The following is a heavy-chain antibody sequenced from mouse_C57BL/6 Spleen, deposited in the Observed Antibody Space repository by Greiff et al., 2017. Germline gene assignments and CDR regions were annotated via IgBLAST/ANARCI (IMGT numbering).Heavy chain of an antibody. CDR2: IYYSGTI. V-gene: IGHV3-5*01. J-gene: IGHJ1*03. CDR3: ARAGLYWYFDV. Sequence: EVKLLESGPGLVKPSQTVFLTCTVTGISITTGNYRWSWIRQFPGNKLVWIGYIYYSGTITYNPSLTSRTTITRDTPKNQFFLEMNSLPAEDTAKYDCARAGLYWYFDVWGTGTTVTVSS. D-gene: IGHD3-1*01. CDR1: GISITTGNYR.